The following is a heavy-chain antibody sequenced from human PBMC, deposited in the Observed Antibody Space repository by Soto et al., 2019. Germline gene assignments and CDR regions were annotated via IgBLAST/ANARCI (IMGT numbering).Heavy chain of an antibody. V-gene: IGHV2-5*02. J-gene: IGHJ4*02. CDR2: IYSDDDN. Sequence: SGPTLVNPTQTLTLTCTFSGFSLSTSGVGVGWIRQPPGKALEWLALIYSDDDNRYSPSLQSRLTITKDTSKNQVVLTMTNMDPVDTATYYCAVLIEFRSSSFFDYWGQGTLVTVSS. CDR1: GFSLSTSGVG. D-gene: IGHD6-6*01. CDR3: AVLIEFRSSSFFDY.